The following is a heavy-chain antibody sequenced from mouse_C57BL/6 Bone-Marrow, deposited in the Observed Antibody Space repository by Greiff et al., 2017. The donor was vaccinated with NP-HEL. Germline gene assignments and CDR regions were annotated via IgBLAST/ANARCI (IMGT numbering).Heavy chain of an antibody. CDR3: AREGYYGSSFLY. D-gene: IGHD1-1*01. J-gene: IGHJ2*01. Sequence: VQLQQPGAELVKPGASVKMSCTASGYTFTSYWITWVRQRPGQGLEWLGEIYPGSGSTNYNEKFKSKATLTVDTSSSTAYIQLSSLTSEDSAVYYCAREGYYGSSFLYWGQGTTLTVSS. V-gene: IGHV1-55*01. CDR1: GYTFTSYW. CDR2: IYPGSGST.